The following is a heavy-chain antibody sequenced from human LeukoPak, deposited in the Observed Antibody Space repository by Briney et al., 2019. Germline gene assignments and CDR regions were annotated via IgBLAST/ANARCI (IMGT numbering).Heavy chain of an antibody. J-gene: IGHJ6*03. CDR1: GGTFSSYA. CDR3: ASNSGYEAGHYYYYMDV. CDR2: IIPIFGTA. D-gene: IGHD5-12*01. Sequence: GASVKVSCKASGGTFSSYAISWVRQAPGQGLEWMGGIIPIFGTANYAQKFQGSVTITTDESTSTAYMELSSLRSEDTAVYYCASNSGYEAGHYYYYMDVWGKGTTVTVSS. V-gene: IGHV1-69*05.